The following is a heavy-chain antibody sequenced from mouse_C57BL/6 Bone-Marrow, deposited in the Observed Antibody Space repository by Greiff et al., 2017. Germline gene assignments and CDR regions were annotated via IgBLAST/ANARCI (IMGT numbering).Heavy chain of an antibody. CDR3: TRAISTMVTTDQAWFAY. J-gene: IGHJ3*01. D-gene: IGHD2-2*01. V-gene: IGHV1-15*01. CDR2: IDPETGGT. Sequence: SGAELVRPGASVTLSCKASGYTFTDYEMHWVKQTPVHGLEWIGAIDPETGGTAYNQKFKGKAILTADKSSSTAYMELRSLTSEDSAVYYCTRAISTMVTTDQAWFAYWGQGTLVTVSA. CDR1: GYTFTDYE.